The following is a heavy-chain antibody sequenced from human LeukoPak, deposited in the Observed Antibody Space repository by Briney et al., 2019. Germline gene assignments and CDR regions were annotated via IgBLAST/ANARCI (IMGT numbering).Heavy chain of an antibody. D-gene: IGHD3-3*01. CDR1: GGSISSHC. V-gene: IGHV4-59*11. CDR3: ARAYDFWSGYYPSVSFDY. CDR2: IYYSGST. Sequence: SETLSLTCTVSGGSISSHCWSWIRQPPGKGLEWIGYIYYSGSTNYNPSLKSRVTISVDASKNQFSLKLSSVTAADTAVYYCARAYDFWSGYYPSVSFDYWGQGTLVTVSS. J-gene: IGHJ4*02.